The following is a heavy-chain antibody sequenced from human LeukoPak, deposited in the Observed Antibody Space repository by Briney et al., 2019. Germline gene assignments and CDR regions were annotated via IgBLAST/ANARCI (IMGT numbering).Heavy chain of an antibody. J-gene: IGHJ4*02. Sequence: GESLKISGKGSGYTFTGYWIGWARQMPGKGLEGMGLIYPGDSDTRYSPSFQGQVTISADKSISTAYLQWSSLQPSDTAMYYCARHPAYSSSSLGFDYWGQGTLVTVSS. D-gene: IGHD6-6*01. CDR1: GYTFTGYW. V-gene: IGHV5-51*01. CDR2: IYPGDSDT. CDR3: ARHPAYSSSSLGFDY.